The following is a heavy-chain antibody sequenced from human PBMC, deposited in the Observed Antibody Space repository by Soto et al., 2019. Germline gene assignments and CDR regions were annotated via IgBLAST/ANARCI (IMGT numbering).Heavy chain of an antibody. J-gene: IGHJ4*02. CDR2: IYYSGST. Sequence: QVQLQESGPGLVKPSQTLSLTCTVSGGSISSGGYYWSWIRQHPGKGLEWIGYIYYSGSTYYNPSLTSRVTISVDTSKIQFSLKLSSVTAADTAVYYCARDSTAAGTNYWGQGTLVTVSS. D-gene: IGHD6-13*01. V-gene: IGHV4-31*03. CDR3: ARDSTAAGTNY. CDR1: GGSISSGGYY.